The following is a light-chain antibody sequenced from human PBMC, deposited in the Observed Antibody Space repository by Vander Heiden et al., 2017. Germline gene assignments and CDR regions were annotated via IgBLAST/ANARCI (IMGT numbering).Light chain of an antibody. CDR1: RSISSGF. J-gene: IGKJ1*01. V-gene: IGKV3-20*01. CDR3: QQDDNSTRK. CDR2: GAN. Sequence: DIVLTPSPATLSLSPGERATLSCRASRSISSGFLAWYQHKPGQAPRLLISGANSRATGIPDRFSGSGSGTDFTLTISRLEPEDFAVYYCQQDDNSTRKFGQGTKVEIK.